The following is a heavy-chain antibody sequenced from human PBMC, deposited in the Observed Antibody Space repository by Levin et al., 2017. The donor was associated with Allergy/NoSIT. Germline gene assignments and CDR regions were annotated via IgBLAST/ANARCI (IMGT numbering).Heavy chain of an antibody. V-gene: IGHV3-30*18. CDR1: GFTFSSYG. CDR2: ISYDGSNK. Sequence: GESLKISCAASGFTFSSYGMHWVRQAPGKGLEWVAVISYDGSNKYYADSVKGRFTISRDNSKNTLYLQMNSLRAEDTAVYYCAKSGVWGSSGYYSPSENDYWGQGTLVTVSS. CDR3: AKSGVWGSSGYYSPSENDY. J-gene: IGHJ4*02. D-gene: IGHD3-22*01.